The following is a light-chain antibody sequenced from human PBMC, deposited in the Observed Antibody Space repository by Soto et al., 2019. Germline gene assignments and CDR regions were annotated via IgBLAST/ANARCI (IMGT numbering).Light chain of an antibody. CDR2: DAS. CDR3: QQSYSIPRT. J-gene: IGKJ2*01. Sequence: ETMMTQSPDTLSVSLGERATLSCRASQSLRSSLAWYQQKPGQAPRLLIYDASSRATGIPDRFSGSASGTDFTLTISDLQAEDFATYYCQQSYSIPRTFGQGTKVDIK. CDR1: QSLRSS. V-gene: IGKV3D-15*01.